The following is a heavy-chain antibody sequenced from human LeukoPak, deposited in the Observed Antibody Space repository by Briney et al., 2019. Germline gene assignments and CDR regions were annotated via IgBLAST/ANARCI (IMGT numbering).Heavy chain of an antibody. CDR3: ARGYCSSATCRHFDY. CDR1: GCVFTKYA. V-gene: IGHV1-18*01. J-gene: IGHJ4*02. Sequence: GASVKVSFKAIGCVFTKYAILWVRHAPAQVLNWMGWISVHIGNTHYAQKFQGRVTMTAVTSTSTDYMALTSLRSEDTAVYYCARGYCSSATCRHFDYWGQGALVTVSS. CDR2: ISVHIGNT. D-gene: IGHD2-2*01.